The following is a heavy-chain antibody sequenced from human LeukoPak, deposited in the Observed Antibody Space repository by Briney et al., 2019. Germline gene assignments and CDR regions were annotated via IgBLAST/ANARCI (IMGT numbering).Heavy chain of an antibody. D-gene: IGHD6-13*01. Sequence: GGSLRLSCAVSGFTFSSYWMTWVRQAPGKGLEWVANIKEDGSEKYYVESVKGRFTISRDNAKNSLYLQMNSLRAEDTAVYYCARTAAGGTFYYYFHMDVWGKGTTVTVSS. V-gene: IGHV3-7*01. J-gene: IGHJ6*03. CDR2: IKEDGSEK. CDR1: GFTFSSYW. CDR3: ARTAAGGTFYYYFHMDV.